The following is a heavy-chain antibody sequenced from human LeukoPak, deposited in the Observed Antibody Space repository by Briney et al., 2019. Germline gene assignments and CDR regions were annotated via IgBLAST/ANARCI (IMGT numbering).Heavy chain of an antibody. CDR3: ARMYYDILTGYRSRGLDY. CDR2: ISGYNGKT. D-gene: IGHD3-9*01. Sequence: ASVKVSCKASGYTFTGYYMHWVRQAPGQGLEWMGWISGYNGKTNYAQKLQDRVTMTTDTSTSTAYMELRSLRSDDTAVYYCARMYYDILTGYRSRGLDYWGQGTLVTVSS. CDR1: GYTFTGYY. J-gene: IGHJ4*02. V-gene: IGHV1-18*04.